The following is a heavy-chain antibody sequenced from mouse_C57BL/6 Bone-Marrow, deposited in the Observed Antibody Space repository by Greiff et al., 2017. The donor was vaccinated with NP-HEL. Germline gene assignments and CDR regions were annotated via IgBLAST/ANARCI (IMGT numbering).Heavy chain of an antibody. D-gene: IGHD1-1*01. J-gene: IGHJ3*01. CDR2: IDPSDSYT. Sequence: VQLQQPGAELVKPGASVKLSCKASGYTFTSYWMQWVKQRPGQGLEWIGEIDPSDSYTNYKQKFKGKATLTVDTASSTAYMQLSSLTSEDSAVYYCAREDYYGSSPWFAYWGQGTLVTVSA. CDR3: AREDYYGSSPWFAY. CDR1: GYTFTSYW. V-gene: IGHV1-50*01.